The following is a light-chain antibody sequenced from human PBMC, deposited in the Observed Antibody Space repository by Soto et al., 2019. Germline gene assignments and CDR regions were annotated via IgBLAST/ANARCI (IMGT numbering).Light chain of an antibody. J-gene: IGLJ1*01. CDR2: GNR. V-gene: IGLV1-40*01. CDR3: CSSAPGRTVV. Sequence: QSVLTQPPSVSGAPGQRVTLSCTGNTSNLGAGYDVHWYQQLPGAAPKLVIFGNRNRPSGVPERFSGSKSGTSASLAITGLQAEDEADYFCCSSAPGRTVVFGTGTKLTVL. CDR1: TSNLGAGYD.